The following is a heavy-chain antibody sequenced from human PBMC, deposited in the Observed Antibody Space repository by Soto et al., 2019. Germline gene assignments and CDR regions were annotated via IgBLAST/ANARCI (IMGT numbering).Heavy chain of an antibody. CDR1: GGTVSSYA. CDR3: ARGLSSDSTGLRGYDL. CDR2: FIPIFVSA. V-gene: IGHV1-69*01. J-gene: IGHJ4*02. Sequence: QVHLVQSGAEVKKPGSSVKVSCKASGGTVSSYAITWVRQAPGKGLEWMGVFIPIFVSAHYAQKFQGRVTITADESTSTAYMELSGLRSEDTAIYYCARGLSSDSTGLRGYDLWGQGTLVTVSS. D-gene: IGHD3-22*01.